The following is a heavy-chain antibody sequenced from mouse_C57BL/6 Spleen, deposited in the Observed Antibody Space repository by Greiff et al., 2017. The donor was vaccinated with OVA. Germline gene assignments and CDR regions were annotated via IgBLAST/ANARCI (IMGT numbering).Heavy chain of an antibody. V-gene: IGHV1-50*01. Sequence: QVQLQQPGAELVKPGASVKLSCKASGYTFTSYWMQWVKQRPGQGLEWIGEIDPSDSYTNYNQKFKGKATLTVDTSSSTAYMQLSSLTSEDSAVYYCARGYDYDEGYWGQGTTLTVSS. CDR3: ARGYDYDEGY. CDR1: GYTFTSYW. J-gene: IGHJ2*01. D-gene: IGHD2-4*01. CDR2: IDPSDSYT.